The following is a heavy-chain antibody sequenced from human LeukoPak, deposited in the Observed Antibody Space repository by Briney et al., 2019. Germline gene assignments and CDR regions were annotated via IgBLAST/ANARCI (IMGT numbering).Heavy chain of an antibody. D-gene: IGHD1-1*01. J-gene: IGHJ2*01. V-gene: IGHV3-30*03. Sequence: GRSLRLSCAASGFTFSSYGMHWVRQAPGKGLEWVAVISYDGSNKYYADSVKGRFTISRDNTKSMLHLQMHSLRVDDSAVYFCTRTTTTADWYFDLWDRGTLVTVSS. CDR1: GFTFSSYG. CDR3: TRTTTTADWYFDL. CDR2: ISYDGSNK.